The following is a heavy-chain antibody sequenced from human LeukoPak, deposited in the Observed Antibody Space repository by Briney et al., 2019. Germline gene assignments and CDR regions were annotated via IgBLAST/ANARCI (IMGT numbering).Heavy chain of an antibody. Sequence: GGSLRLSCAASGFTFSSNYMTWVRQSPGKGLEWVSVIYSGGNTVYADSVKGRFTISRDSSKITLYLQMNSLRAEDTAVYYCVRDNGYGSEYWGQGTLVTVSS. J-gene: IGHJ4*02. CDR3: VRDNGYGSEY. D-gene: IGHD3-10*01. V-gene: IGHV3-66*01. CDR2: IYSGGNT. CDR1: GFTFSSNY.